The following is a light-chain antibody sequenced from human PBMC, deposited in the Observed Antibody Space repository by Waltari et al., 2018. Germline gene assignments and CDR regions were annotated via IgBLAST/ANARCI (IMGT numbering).Light chain of an antibody. Sequence: SALPQPAPVSGSPGPSIPISCSGTSNDIGAYDLVAWYQHHPGKAPKVLIYDVSRRPSVVSDRFSGAKSGTTASLTISGLQADDEADYYCCSYVGDSMVVFGGGTKVTVL. V-gene: IGLV2-23*02. CDR3: CSYVGDSMVV. CDR1: SNDIGAYDL. J-gene: IGLJ2*01. CDR2: DVS.